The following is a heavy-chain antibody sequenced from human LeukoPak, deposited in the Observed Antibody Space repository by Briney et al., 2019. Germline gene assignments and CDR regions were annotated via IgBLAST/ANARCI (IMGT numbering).Heavy chain of an antibody. CDR2: IYPDGSAT. CDR3: ARPNITSYYDSRGYDAFDV. Sequence: GESLKISCKGSGYRFNAYWIAWVRQMPGKGLEWMGIIYPDGSATRYSPSFQGQVTISADKSVRTAYLQWSSLKASDTAMYYCARPNITSYYDSRGYDAFDVWGQGTMVTVSS. CDR1: GYRFNAYW. J-gene: IGHJ3*01. D-gene: IGHD3-22*01. V-gene: IGHV5-51*01.